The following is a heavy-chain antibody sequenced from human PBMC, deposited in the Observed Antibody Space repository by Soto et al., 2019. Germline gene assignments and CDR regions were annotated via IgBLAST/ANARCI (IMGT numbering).Heavy chain of an antibody. CDR2: IYYSGST. Sequence: SETLSLTCTVSGGSSSSGDYYWSWIRQPPGKGLEWIGYIYYSGSTYYNPSLKSRVTISVDTSKNQFSLKLSSVTAADTAVYYCALRSTAVLTEYCGQATLVTLST. V-gene: IGHV4-30-4*02. CDR1: GGSSSSGDYY. CDR3: ALRSTAVLTEY. D-gene: IGHD2-15*01. J-gene: IGHJ4*02.